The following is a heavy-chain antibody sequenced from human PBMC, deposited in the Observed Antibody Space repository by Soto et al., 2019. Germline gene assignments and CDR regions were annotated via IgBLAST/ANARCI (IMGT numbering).Heavy chain of an antibody. CDR1: GFTFTTYA. CDR3: AKEALTVAGNNFDS. J-gene: IGHJ4*02. D-gene: IGHD6-19*01. Sequence: EIELLESGGGLVQPGGSLRLSCAASGFTFTTYAMGWVRQAPGKGLEWVSSISGSGAGTFYADSVKGRFTISRYNAKKMVYLQMNGLRADDTAVYYCAKEALTVAGNNFDSWGQGTLVTVSS. CDR2: ISGSGAGT. V-gene: IGHV3-23*01.